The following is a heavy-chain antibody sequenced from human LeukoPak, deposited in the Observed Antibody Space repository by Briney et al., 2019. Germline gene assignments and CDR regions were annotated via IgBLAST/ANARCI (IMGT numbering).Heavy chain of an antibody. CDR3: AGSGSYILTGIGDAFDI. CDR2: ISAYNGNT. D-gene: IGHD3-9*01. J-gene: IGHJ3*02. CDR1: GYTFTSYG. Sequence: ASVKVSCKASGYTFTSYGISWVRQAPGQGLEWMGWISAYNGNTNYAQKLQGRVTMTTDTSTSTAYMELRSLRSDDTAVYYCAGSGSYILTGIGDAFDIWGQGTMVTVSS. V-gene: IGHV1-18*01.